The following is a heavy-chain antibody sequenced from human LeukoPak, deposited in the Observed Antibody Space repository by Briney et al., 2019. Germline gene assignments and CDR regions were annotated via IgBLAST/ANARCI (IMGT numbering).Heavy chain of an antibody. J-gene: IGHJ3*02. V-gene: IGHV4-4*02. CDR1: GGSISSSNW. CDR3: AKRLGLGYCSGGSCPDAFDI. CDR2: IYHSGST. D-gene: IGHD2-15*01. Sequence: SETLSLTCAVSGGSISSSNWWSWVRQPPGKGLEWIGEIYHSGSTNYNPSLKSRVTISVDKSKNQFSLKLGSVTAADTAVYYCAKRLGLGYCSGGSCPDAFDIWGQGTMVTVSS.